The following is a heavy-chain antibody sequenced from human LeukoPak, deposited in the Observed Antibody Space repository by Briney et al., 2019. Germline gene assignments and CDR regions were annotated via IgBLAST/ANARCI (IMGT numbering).Heavy chain of an antibody. CDR2: ISGSGGGT. CDR1: GVTFSSYV. V-gene: IGHV3-23*01. CDR3: VQEGPRGLASDI. Sequence: GGSLRLSCEASGVTFSSYVMSWVRQAPGKGPEWVSGISGSGGGTYYADSVKGRFAISRDNSKNTLYLQMNSLRAEDTAVYYCVQEGPRGLASDIWGQGTKVTVSS. J-gene: IGHJ3*02.